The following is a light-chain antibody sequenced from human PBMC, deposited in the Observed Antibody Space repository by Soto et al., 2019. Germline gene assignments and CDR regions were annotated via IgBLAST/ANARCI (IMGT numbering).Light chain of an antibody. Sequence: EIVLTQSPGTLSLSPGERATLSCRASQSVSSSFLAWYQQKPGQAPRLLIYGASNRATGIPDRFSGSGCGREFTLTISLLEPEDFAVYYCQQYVTSPWAFGQGTKVAIE. CDR2: GAS. J-gene: IGKJ1*01. CDR1: QSVSSSF. V-gene: IGKV3-20*01. CDR3: QQYVTSPWA.